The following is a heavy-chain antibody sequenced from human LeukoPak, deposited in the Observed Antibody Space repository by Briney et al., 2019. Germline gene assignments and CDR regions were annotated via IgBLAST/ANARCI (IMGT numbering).Heavy chain of an antibody. V-gene: IGHV3-74*01. CDR3: ASATSHRIAAGGDY. CDR1: GFTFSNYW. J-gene: IGHJ4*02. CDR2: INSDGSSR. D-gene: IGHD6-13*01. Sequence: GGSLRLSCAASGFTFSNYWMHWVRQAPGKGLVWVSRINSDGSSRNYADSVKGRFTISRDNAKNTLYLQMNSLRAEDTAVYYCASATSHRIAAGGDYWGQGTLVTVSS.